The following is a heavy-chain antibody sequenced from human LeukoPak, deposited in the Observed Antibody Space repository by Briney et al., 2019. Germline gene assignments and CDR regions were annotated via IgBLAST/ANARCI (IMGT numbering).Heavy chain of an antibody. D-gene: IGHD1-26*01. V-gene: IGHV3-23*01. CDR2: ISGSGGNT. Sequence: GGSLRLSCAASGFTFSSYAMSWVRQAPGKGLEWVSGISGSGGNTYYADSVKGRFTISRDNSKNTLHLQMSSLRADDTAVYYCVKSGTWADFDSWGQGTLVTVSS. J-gene: IGHJ4*02. CDR3: VKSGTWADFDS. CDR1: GFTFSSYA.